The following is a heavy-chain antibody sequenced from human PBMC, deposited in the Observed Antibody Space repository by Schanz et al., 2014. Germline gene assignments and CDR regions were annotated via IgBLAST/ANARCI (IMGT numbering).Heavy chain of an antibody. CDR1: GYTFTDYY. Sequence: QVQLVQSGAEVKKPGASVKVSCKASGYTFTDYYIHWVRQAPGQGLEWMGWISVNSGGTNYAQKFQGRVTMTRDTSISTAYMELSRLKSDDTAVYYCARALFGSGHGDVWGQGTTVTVSS. V-gene: IGHV1-2*02. CDR3: ARALFGSGHGDV. D-gene: IGHD3-10*01. J-gene: IGHJ6*02. CDR2: ISVNSGGT.